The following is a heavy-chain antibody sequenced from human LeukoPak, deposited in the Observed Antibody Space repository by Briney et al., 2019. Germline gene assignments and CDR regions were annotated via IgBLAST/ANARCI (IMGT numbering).Heavy chain of an antibody. CDR1: GFTFTSYG. CDR2: ISAYNGDT. J-gene: IGHJ4*02. V-gene: IGHV1-18*01. Sequence: ASVKVSCKASGFTFTSYGFSWVRQAPGQGIEWMGWISAYNGDTKYAQKFLGRVTMTRNTSISTTYMELSSLRSEDTAVYYCARGGAPYYDFWSGYFEFDYWGQGTLVTVSS. CDR3: ARGGAPYYDFWSGYFEFDY. D-gene: IGHD3-3*01.